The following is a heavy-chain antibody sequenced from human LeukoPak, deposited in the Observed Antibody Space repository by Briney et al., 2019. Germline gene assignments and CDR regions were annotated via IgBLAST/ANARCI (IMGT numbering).Heavy chain of an antibody. Sequence: GGSLRLSCAASGFTFSSYAMSWVRQAPGKGLEWVSSISGSGDSTYYADSVRGRFTTSRDNSKNTLSPQMISLRAEDTAIYYCAKDPFRARISAPDYWGQGTLVTVSS. CDR2: ISGSGDST. D-gene: IGHD6-6*01. J-gene: IGHJ4*02. CDR1: GFTFSSYA. V-gene: IGHV3-23*01. CDR3: AKDPFRARISAPDY.